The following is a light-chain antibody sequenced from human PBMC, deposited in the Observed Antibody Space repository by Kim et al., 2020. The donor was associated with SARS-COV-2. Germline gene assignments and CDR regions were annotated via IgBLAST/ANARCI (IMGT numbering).Light chain of an antibody. CDR1: SLRRNY. J-gene: IGLJ2*01. Sequence: ALGQTVRITCQGDSLRRNYASWYQQMPGQAPILVIYGKNNRPSGIPDRFSGSSSGNTASLTITGAQAEDEADYYCNSRDSSGNHLVFGGGTQLTVL. CDR3: NSRDSSGNHLV. V-gene: IGLV3-19*01. CDR2: GKN.